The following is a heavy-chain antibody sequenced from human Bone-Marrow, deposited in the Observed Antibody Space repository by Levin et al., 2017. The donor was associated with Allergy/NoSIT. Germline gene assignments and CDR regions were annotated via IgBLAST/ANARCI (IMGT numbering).Heavy chain of an antibody. CDR2: ISGTGRTT. Sequence: GESLKISCAASGFSFSSYTMGWVRQAPGKGLEWVSGISGTGRTTYYADAVKGRFSVSRDNSKNTLYLDMNSLTVDDTAVFYCAKDRGYDSSGFDYWGQGILVTVSS. V-gene: IGHV3-23*01. CDR3: AKDRGYDSSGFDY. J-gene: IGHJ4*02. CDR1: GFSFSSYT. D-gene: IGHD3-22*01.